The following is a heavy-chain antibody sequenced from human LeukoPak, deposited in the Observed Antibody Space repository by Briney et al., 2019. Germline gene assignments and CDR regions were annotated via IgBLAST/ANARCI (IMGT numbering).Heavy chain of an antibody. CDR3: AKDFYYYDSSGYCDY. J-gene: IGHJ4*02. Sequence: GGSLRLSCAASGFTFSSYAMSWVRQAPGKGLEWVSAISGGGGSTYYADSVKGRFTISRDNSKNTLYLQMNSLRAEDTAVYYCAKDFYYYDSSGYCDYWGQGTLVTVSS. CDR1: GFTFSSYA. CDR2: ISGGGGST. D-gene: IGHD3-22*01. V-gene: IGHV3-23*01.